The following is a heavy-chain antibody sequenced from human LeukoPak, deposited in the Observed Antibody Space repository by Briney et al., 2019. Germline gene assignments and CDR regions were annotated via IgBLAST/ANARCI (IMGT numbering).Heavy chain of an antibody. J-gene: IGHJ4*02. CDR3: ARFSPIAAARGGFDY. Sequence: SGGSLRLSCAASGFTFTNYIMNWVRQAPGKGLEWVSYISSGGTIKYADSVKGRFTISRDNAKNSLYLQMNSLRAEDTAVYYCARFSPIAAARGGFDYWGQGTLVTVSS. V-gene: IGHV3-69-1*01. D-gene: IGHD6-13*01. CDR1: GFTFTNYI. CDR2: ISSGGTI.